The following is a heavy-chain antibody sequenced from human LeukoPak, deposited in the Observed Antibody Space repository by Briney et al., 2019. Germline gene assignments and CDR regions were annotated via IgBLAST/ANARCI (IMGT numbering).Heavy chain of an antibody. CDR1: GFTFNLYE. Sequence: GGSLRLSCAASGFTFNLYEMTWVRQAPGKGLEWVSYISGGGGTTYYADSVKGRFTISRDNAKNSLYLQMNSLRAEDTAVYYCARERKVYCSGGSCYGLGHAFDIWGQGTMVTVSS. CDR2: ISGGGGTT. CDR3: ARERKVYCSGGSCYGLGHAFDI. V-gene: IGHV3-48*03. D-gene: IGHD2-15*01. J-gene: IGHJ3*02.